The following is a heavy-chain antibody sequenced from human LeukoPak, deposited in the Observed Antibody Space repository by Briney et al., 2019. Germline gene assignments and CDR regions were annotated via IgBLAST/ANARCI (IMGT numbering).Heavy chain of an antibody. V-gene: IGHV3-33*01. CDR3: ARGAGVATFDY. CDR1: GFTFSNYG. D-gene: IGHD5-12*01. Sequence: PGGSLRLSCAASGFTFSNYGMHWVSQAPGKGLEWVAVIWYDGSNKYYADSVKGRFTISRDNSKNTPYLQMNSLRAEDTAVYYCARGAGVATFDYWGQGTLVTVSS. CDR2: IWYDGSNK. J-gene: IGHJ4*02.